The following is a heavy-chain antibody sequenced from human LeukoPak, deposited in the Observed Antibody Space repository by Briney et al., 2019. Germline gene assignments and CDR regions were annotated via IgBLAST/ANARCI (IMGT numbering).Heavy chain of an antibody. CDR2: ISGSGGST. J-gene: IGHJ4*02. Sequence: GGSLRLSCAASGFTFSSYAMSWVRQAPGKGLEWVSAISGSGGSTYYADSVKGRFTISRDNSKNTLYLQMNSLRTEDTAVYYCAKGPTGYSSSWYNPLDYWGKGTLVPVSS. CDR3: AKGPTGYSSSWYNPLDY. D-gene: IGHD6-13*01. V-gene: IGHV3-23*01. CDR1: GFTFSSYA.